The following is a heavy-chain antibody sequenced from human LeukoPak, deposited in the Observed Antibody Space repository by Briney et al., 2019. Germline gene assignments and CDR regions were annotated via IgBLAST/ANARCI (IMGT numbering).Heavy chain of an antibody. D-gene: IGHD2-2*01. CDR1: GFTFSSYS. CDR3: ARDCSSTSCYFDAFDI. CDR2: ISSSSSTI. V-gene: IGHV3-48*04. J-gene: IGHJ3*02. Sequence: GGSLRLSCAASGFTFSSYSMNWVRQAPGKGLEWVSHISSSSSTINYADSVKGRFTISRDNAKNSLYLQMNSLRAEDTAVYYCARDCSSTSCYFDAFDIWGQGTMVTVSS.